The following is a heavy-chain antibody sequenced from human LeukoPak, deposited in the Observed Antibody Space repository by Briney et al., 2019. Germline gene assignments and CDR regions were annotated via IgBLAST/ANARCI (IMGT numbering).Heavy chain of an antibody. J-gene: IGHJ6*02. CDR3: ARPTDGDSTRYGMDV. V-gene: IGHV3-53*01. CDR1: GFVDGGNY. D-gene: IGHD2-21*02. Sequence: GGSLRLSCAASGFVDGGNYMSWVRQAPGKGLEWVSVIYSGGSTYYADSVKGRFSTSRDSSTSTLLLQMDSLRVEDTAMYYCARPTDGDSTRYGMDVWGQGATVIVSS. CDR2: IYSGGST.